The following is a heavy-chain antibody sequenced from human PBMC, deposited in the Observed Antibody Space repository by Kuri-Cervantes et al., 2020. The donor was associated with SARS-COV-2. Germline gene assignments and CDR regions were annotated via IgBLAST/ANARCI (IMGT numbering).Heavy chain of an antibody. J-gene: IGHJ4*02. V-gene: IGHV1-2*02. CDR1: GYTFTGYY. CDR3: ARVPGIYSYGPPHFDY. Sequence: ASVKVSCKASGYTFTGYYMHWVRQAPGQGLERMGWINTNSGGTNYAQKFQGRVTMTRDTSISTAYMELSRLRSDDTAVYYCARVPGIYSYGPPHFDYWGQGTLVTVSS. CDR2: INTNSGGT. D-gene: IGHD5-18*01.